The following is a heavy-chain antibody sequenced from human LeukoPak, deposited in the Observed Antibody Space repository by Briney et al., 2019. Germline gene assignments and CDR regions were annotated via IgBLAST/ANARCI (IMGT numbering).Heavy chain of an antibody. V-gene: IGHV3-66*01. CDR3: AREGLIRSRDAFDI. CDR1: GFTVSSNY. CDR2: IYSGGST. Sequence: GGSLRLSCAASGFTVSSNYMSWVRQAPGKGLEWVSVIYSGGSTYYADSVKGRFTISRDNSKNTLYLQMNSLRAEDTAVYYCAREGLIRSRDAFDIWGQGTMITVSS. J-gene: IGHJ3*02. D-gene: IGHD3-3*01.